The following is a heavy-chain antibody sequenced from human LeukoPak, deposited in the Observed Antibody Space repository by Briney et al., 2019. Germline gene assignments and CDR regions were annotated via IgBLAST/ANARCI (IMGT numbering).Heavy chain of an antibody. Sequence: TGGSLRLSCAASGFTFSKYAMTWVRQAPGKGLEWVANIKQDGSEKYYVDSVKGRFTISRDNAKNSLYLQMNSLRAEDTAVYYCARRREQVSFISRRKDQSFDYWGQGTLVTVSS. V-gene: IGHV3-7*01. CDR2: IKQDGSEK. D-gene: IGHD1-14*01. CDR3: ARRREQVSFISRRKDQSFDY. CDR1: GFTFSKYA. J-gene: IGHJ4*02.